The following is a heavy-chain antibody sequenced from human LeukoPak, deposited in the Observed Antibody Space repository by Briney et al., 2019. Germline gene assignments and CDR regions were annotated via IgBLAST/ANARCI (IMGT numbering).Heavy chain of an antibody. V-gene: IGHV3-33*01. CDR3: ARSRYDSYGYFFCDY. J-gene: IGHJ4*02. D-gene: IGHD5-18*01. CDR1: GFTFSSYG. Sequence: GGSLRLSCAASGFTFSSYGMHWVRQAPGKGLEWVAVIWYDGSNKYYADSVKGRFTISRDNSKNTLYLQMNSLRAEDTAVYYCARSRYDSYGYFFCDYWGQGTLVTVSS. CDR2: IWYDGSNK.